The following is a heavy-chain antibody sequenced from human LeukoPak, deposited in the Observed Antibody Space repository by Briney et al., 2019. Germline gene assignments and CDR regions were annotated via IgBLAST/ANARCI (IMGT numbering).Heavy chain of an antibody. D-gene: IGHD3-10*01. V-gene: IGHV1-2*02. CDR3: ARDFGNYYRSGTLDWFDP. CDR2: INPNSGAT. CDR1: GYPFTDYY. Sequence: ASVKVSCKTSGYPFTDYYIHWVRQDPGQGLEWMGWINPNSGATNYPRKFQGRVTVTRDTSTSTAYMELTSLRSDDTAVYFCARDFGNYYRSGTLDWFDPWGQGTLVTVSS. J-gene: IGHJ5*02.